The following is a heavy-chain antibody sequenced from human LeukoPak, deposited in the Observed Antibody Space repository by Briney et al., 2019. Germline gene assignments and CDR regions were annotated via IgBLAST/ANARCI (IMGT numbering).Heavy chain of an antibody. J-gene: IGHJ6*02. D-gene: IGHD1-7*01. Sequence: SETLSLTCAVYGGPFSGYYWSWIRQPPGKGLEWIGEINHSGSTNYNPPLKSRVTISVDTSKNQFSLKLSSVTAADTAVYYCARGLAGTTYYYGMDVWGQGTTVTVSS. CDR3: ARGLAGTTYYYGMDV. CDR2: INHSGST. CDR1: GGPFSGYY. V-gene: IGHV4-34*01.